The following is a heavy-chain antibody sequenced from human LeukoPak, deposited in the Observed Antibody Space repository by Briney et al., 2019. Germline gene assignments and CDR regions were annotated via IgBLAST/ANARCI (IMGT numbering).Heavy chain of an antibody. V-gene: IGHV1-18*01. CDR1: GYTFTSYG. CDR3: AREDILTGYLLLDY. J-gene: IGHJ4*02. CDR2: ISAYNGNT. Sequence: ASVKFSCKASGYTFTSYGISCVRQAPGQGLEWMGWISAYNGNTNYAQKLQGRVTMTTDTSTSTAYMELRSLRSDDTAVYYCAREDILTGYLLLDYWGQGTLVTVSS. D-gene: IGHD3-9*01.